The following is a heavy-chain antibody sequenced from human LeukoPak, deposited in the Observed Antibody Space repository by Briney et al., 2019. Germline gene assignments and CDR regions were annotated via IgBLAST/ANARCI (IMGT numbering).Heavy chain of an antibody. D-gene: IGHD3-10*01. J-gene: IGHJ4*02. V-gene: IGHV1-2*02. CDR1: GYTFTGYY. Sequence: ASVKVSCKASGYTFTGYYMHWVRQAPGQGLEWMGWINPNSGGTNYAQKFQGRVTMTRDTSISTAYMELSRLRSDDTAVYYCARDDPGFAVRGVIGYWGQGTLITVSS. CDR2: INPNSGGT. CDR3: ARDDPGFAVRGVIGY.